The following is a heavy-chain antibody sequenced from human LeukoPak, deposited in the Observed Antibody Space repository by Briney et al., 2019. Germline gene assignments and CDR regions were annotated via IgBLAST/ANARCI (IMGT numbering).Heavy chain of an antibody. V-gene: IGHV3-30*02. Sequence: GGSLRLSCAASGFTFSSYGMHWVRQAPGKGLEWVAFIRYDGSNKYYADSVKGRFTISRDNSKNTLYLQMNSLRAEDTAVYYCAKGSLEWLFPRGCYYYMDVWGKGTTVTVSS. CDR2: IRYDGSNK. J-gene: IGHJ6*03. CDR3: AKGSLEWLFPRGCYYYMDV. CDR1: GFTFSSYG. D-gene: IGHD3-3*01.